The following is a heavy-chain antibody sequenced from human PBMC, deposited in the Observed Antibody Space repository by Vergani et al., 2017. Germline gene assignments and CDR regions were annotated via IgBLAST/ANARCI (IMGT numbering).Heavy chain of an antibody. CDR1: GFTFSDYY. CDR2: ISSSGSTI. Sequence: QVQLVESGGGLVKPGGSLRLSCAASGFTFSDYYMSWIRQAPGKGLEWVSYISSSGSTIYYADSVKGQFTISRDNAKNSLYLQINSLRAEDTALYYSAGGIFGVVILLLPPDAFDIWGQGTMVTVSS. V-gene: IGHV3-11*01. D-gene: IGHD3-3*01. J-gene: IGHJ3*02. CDR3: AGGIFGVVILLLPPDAFDI.